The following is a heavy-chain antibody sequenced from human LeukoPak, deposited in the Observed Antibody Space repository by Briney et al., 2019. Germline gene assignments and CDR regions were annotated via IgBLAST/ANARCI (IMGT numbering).Heavy chain of an antibody. CDR1: GYTFTRYY. D-gene: IGHD2-21*02. CDR2: IDPSGGST. CDR3: ARPSFVTATTNWFDP. V-gene: IGHV1-46*01. J-gene: IGHJ5*02. Sequence: GASVKVSCKASGYTFTRYYMHWVRQAAGQGLEWMGIIDPSGGSTSYAQKFQGGVTMTRDATTSTVYLELSSLRSEDTAVYYCARPSFVTATTNWFDPWGQGTLVTVSS.